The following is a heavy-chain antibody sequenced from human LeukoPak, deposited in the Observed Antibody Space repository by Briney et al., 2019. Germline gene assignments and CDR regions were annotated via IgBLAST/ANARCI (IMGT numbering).Heavy chain of an antibody. CDR1: GFTFSSYA. CDR3: ARGQYSGRCFDY. J-gene: IGHJ4*02. V-gene: IGHV3-30*04. D-gene: IGHD1-26*01. CDR2: ISYDGSNK. Sequence: GGSLRLSCAASGFTFSSYAMHSVRQAPGKGLEWVAVISYDGSNKYYADSVKGRFTISRDNSKNTLYLQMNSLRAEDTAVYYCARGQYSGRCFDYWGQGTLVTVSS.